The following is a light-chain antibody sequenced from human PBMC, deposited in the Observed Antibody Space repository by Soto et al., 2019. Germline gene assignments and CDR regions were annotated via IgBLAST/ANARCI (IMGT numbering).Light chain of an antibody. CDR3: QQYNNWPRT. CDR1: QSLTTD. V-gene: IGKV3-15*01. Sequence: EIVMTQSPATLSLSPGERATLSCSASQSLTTDLAWYQQKPGQPPRLLIYGASTRATGIPARFSGSGSGTEFTLTISSLQSEDFAVYYCQQYNNWPRTFGQGTKVDIK. J-gene: IGKJ1*01. CDR2: GAS.